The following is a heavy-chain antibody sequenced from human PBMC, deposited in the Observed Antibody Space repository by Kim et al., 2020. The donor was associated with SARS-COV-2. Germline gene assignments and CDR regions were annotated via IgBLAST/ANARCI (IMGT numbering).Heavy chain of an antibody. CDR1: GYTLTELS. Sequence: ASVKVSCKVSGYTLTELSMHWVRQARGKGLEWMGGFDPEDGETIYAQKFQGRVTMTEDTSTDTAYMELSSLRSEDTAVYYCATNEDGEQWLARGAFDIWGQGTMVTVSS. J-gene: IGHJ3*02. CDR3: ATNEDGEQWLARGAFDI. V-gene: IGHV1-24*01. CDR2: FDPEDGET. D-gene: IGHD6-19*01.